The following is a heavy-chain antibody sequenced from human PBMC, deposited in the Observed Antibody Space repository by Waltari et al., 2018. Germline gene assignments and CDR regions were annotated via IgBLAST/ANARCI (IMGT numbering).Heavy chain of an antibody. Sequence: QVQLVQSGAEVKKPGASVKVSCKASGYTFTGYYMHWVRQAPGQGLEWMGRINPNSGGTNYAQKFQGRVTMTRDTSISTAYMELSRLRSDDTAVYYCARASQKYCSGGSCYRGAYFDLWGRGTLVTVSS. CDR1: GYTFTGYY. CDR2: INPNSGGT. CDR3: ARASQKYCSGGSCYRGAYFDL. V-gene: IGHV1-2*06. D-gene: IGHD2-15*01. J-gene: IGHJ2*01.